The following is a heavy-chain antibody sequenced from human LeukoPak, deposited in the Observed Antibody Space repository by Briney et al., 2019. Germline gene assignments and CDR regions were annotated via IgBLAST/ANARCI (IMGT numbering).Heavy chain of an antibody. CDR1: EYTFTGYY. CDR2: INPSGGTT. D-gene: IGHD3-22*01. CDR3: ARGSNYYYDVTADYPRY. J-gene: IGHJ4*02. V-gene: IGHV1-46*01. Sequence: GASVKVSCKTSEYTFTGYYIHWVRQAPGQGLEWLGIINPSGGTTTYAQKFQGRVTMTRDTSTSTVYMELNTLRSEDTAVYYCARGSNYYYDVTADYPRYWGQGTLVTVSS.